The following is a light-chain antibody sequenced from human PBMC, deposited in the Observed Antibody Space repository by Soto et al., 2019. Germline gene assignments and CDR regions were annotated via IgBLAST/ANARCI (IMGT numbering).Light chain of an antibody. CDR2: SND. V-gene: IGLV1-44*01. CDR3: AVWDDSLNGPV. J-gene: IGLJ2*01. CDR1: TSNIATDT. Sequence: QSVLTQPPSASGTPGQWVTISCSVSTSNIATDTVNWYQQLPGTAPKLLIYSNDQRPSGVPDRFSGSKSGTSASLAISGLQSEDEADYFCAVWDDSLNGPVFGGGTKLTVL.